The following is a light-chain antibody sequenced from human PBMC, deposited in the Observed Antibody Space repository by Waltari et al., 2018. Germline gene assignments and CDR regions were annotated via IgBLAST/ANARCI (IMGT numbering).Light chain of an antibody. J-gene: IGKJ4*01. Sequence: SPGERATLSCRVSQNVRNFLAWYQQKPGQAPRLLIYDTSNRATGIPARFSGSGFGTDFTLTITSLEPEDFAVYYCQQRNNWPLTFGGGTKVEIK. V-gene: IGKV3-11*01. CDR3: QQRNNWPLT. CDR2: DTS. CDR1: QNVRNF.